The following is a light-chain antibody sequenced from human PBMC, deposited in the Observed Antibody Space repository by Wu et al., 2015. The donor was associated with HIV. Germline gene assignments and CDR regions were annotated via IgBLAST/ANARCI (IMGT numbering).Light chain of an antibody. CDR2: GAS. CDR3: QQYGSSPPT. V-gene: IGKV3-20*01. CDR1: QSVSNS. Sequence: EVVMTQSPATLSVSPGERATLSCRTSQSVSNSLAWYQRKPGQGPRLLIYGASSRATGIPDRFSGSGSGTDFTLTISRLEPEDFAVYYCQQYGSSPPTFGPGTKVDIK. J-gene: IGKJ3*01.